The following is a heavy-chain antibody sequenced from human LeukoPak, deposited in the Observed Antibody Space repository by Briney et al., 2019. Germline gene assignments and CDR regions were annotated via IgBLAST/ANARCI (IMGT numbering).Heavy chain of an antibody. CDR3: ARDQSLWTGYYIWNYFDP. CDR2: IFYSGST. Sequence: PSETLSLTCSVSGDSIRSYHWSWIRQPPGKGLEWIGYIFYSGSTKYNPSLKSRVSISVDTSKNQFSLNLTSVTAADTAVYYCARDQSLWTGYYIWNYFDPWGQGTLVTVSS. D-gene: IGHD3/OR15-3a*01. CDR1: GDSIRSYH. V-gene: IGHV4-59*01. J-gene: IGHJ5*02.